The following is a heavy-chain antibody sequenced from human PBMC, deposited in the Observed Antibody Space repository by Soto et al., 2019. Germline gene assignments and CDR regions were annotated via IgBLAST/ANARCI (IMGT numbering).Heavy chain of an antibody. CDR1: GFTFSIVS. CDR3: ASLGMVRGVMVDY. V-gene: IGHV3-48*01. Sequence: GGSLRLSCAASGFTFSIVSMNWVRQAPGKGLEWVSYISSSSGSIYYADSVKGRFTISRDNAKNSLYLQMNSLRVEDTAVYYCASLGMVRGVMVDYWGQGTLGTVS. D-gene: IGHD3-10*01. J-gene: IGHJ4*02. CDR2: ISSSSGSI.